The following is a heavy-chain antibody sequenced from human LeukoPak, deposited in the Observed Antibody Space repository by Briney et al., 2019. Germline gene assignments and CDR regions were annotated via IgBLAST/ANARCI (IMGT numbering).Heavy chain of an antibody. V-gene: IGHV4-59*01. Sequence: PSETLSLTCTVSGASISTYYWSWIRQPPGKGLEWIGYIYYSGSTNYNPSLKSRVTISVDTSKNQFSLKLSSVTAADTAVYYCSGRNYYDGSGYFSNMDVWGKGTTVTVSS. D-gene: IGHD3-22*01. J-gene: IGHJ6*03. CDR2: IYYSGST. CDR1: GASISTYY. CDR3: SGRNYYDGSGYFSNMDV.